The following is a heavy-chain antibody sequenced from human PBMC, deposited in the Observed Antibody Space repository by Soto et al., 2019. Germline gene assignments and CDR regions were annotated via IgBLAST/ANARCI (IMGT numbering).Heavy chain of an antibody. CDR2: MNPGSGNT. CDR3: ARMASSGSLNWFDP. J-gene: IGHJ5*02. CDR1: GYTFTNYE. D-gene: IGHD3-10*01. Sequence: QEQLVQSGAEVKKPGASVKVSCKASGYTFTNYEISWVRQATGQGLEWMGCMNPGSGNTGYAHKFKGRVTMTRNISISTAYMELSRLGSDDTAIYYCARMASSGSLNWFDPWGQGTLVSVSS. V-gene: IGHV1-8*01.